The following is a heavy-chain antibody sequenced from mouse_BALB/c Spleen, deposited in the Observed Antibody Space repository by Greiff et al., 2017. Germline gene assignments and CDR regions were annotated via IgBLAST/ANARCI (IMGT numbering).Heavy chain of an antibody. D-gene: IGHD1-1*02. CDR2: IDPENGDT. CDR1: GFNIKDYY. J-gene: IGHJ4*01. Sequence: EVQLQQSGAELVRSGASVKLSCTASGFNIKDYYMHWVKQRPEQGLEWIGWIDPENGDTEYAPKFQGKATMTADTSSNTAYLQLSSLTSEDTAVYYCAAYGYDAMDYWGQGTSVTVSS. V-gene: IGHV14-4*02. CDR3: AAYGYDAMDY.